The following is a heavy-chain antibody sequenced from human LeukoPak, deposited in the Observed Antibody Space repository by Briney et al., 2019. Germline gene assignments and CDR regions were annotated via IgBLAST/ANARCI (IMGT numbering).Heavy chain of an antibody. CDR1: GYSFSSHW. CDR2: IYPGDSDI. Sequence: GESLKISCKGSGYSFSSHWIGWVRQMPGKGLEWMGIIYPGDSDIRYSPSFQGQATISADKSISTAYLQWSSLKASDTAMYYCARRNYYHSSGYYYFDYWGQGTLLTVSS. J-gene: IGHJ4*02. D-gene: IGHD3-22*01. V-gene: IGHV5-51*01. CDR3: ARRNYYHSSGYYYFDY.